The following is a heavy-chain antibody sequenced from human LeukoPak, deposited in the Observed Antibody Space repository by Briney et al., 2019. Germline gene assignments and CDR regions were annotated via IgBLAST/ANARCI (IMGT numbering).Heavy chain of an antibody. V-gene: IGHV3-72*01. Sequence: GGSLRLSCAASGFTFSDAYMDWVRQAPGKGVQWVGGIRNKPHSYTTDYAASVKGRFTISRDDSKNSLFLQMNSLKTEDTAVYYCTRVRHGDYFDPWGLGTLVTVSS. CDR2: IRNKPHSYTT. J-gene: IGHJ4*02. CDR1: GFTFSDAY. CDR3: TRVRHGDYFDP. D-gene: IGHD4-17*01.